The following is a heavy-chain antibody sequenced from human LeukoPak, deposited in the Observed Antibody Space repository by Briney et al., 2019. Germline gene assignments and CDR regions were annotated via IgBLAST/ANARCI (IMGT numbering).Heavy chain of an antibody. CDR3: ARGSPLGGN. Sequence: PGGSLRLSCAASGFTFSSSWMHWVRQAPGKGLVWVSHINSDGSNIKYGDSVKGRFTISRDNAKNTLSLQMNSLRAEDTAVYYCARGSPLGGNWGQGTLVIVSS. CDR1: GFTFSSSW. CDR2: INSDGSNI. V-gene: IGHV3-74*03. J-gene: IGHJ4*02.